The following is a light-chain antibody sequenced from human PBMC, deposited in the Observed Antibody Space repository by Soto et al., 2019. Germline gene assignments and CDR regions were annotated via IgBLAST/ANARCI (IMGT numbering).Light chain of an antibody. CDR1: QSVRSSY. CDR3: HHYDSTSSSWT. V-gene: IGKV3-20*01. Sequence: EIVLKQSPGGVSLNTGERASRSCRASQSVRSSYLAWYQQKPGQAPRLVIYAASSRATGIPDRFSGSGSGTDFTLTISRLEPEDFAVYFCHHYDSTSSSWTFGQGTKVDIK. J-gene: IGKJ1*01. CDR2: AAS.